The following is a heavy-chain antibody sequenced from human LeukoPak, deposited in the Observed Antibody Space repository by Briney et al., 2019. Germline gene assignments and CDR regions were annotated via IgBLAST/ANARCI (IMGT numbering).Heavy chain of an antibody. CDR3: ARNFYYGMDV. Sequence: GGSLRLSCAASGFTFSSYWMHWVRQVPGKGLVWVSRIDSDGSTSRYADSVKGRITISRDNAKNTLYLQMNSLRAEDTAVYYCARNFYYGMDVWGQGTTVTVSS. CDR1: GFTFSSYW. J-gene: IGHJ6*02. V-gene: IGHV3-74*01. CDR2: IDSDGSTS.